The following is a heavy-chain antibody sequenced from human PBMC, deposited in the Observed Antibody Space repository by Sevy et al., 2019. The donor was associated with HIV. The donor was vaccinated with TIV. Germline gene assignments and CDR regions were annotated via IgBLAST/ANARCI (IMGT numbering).Heavy chain of an antibody. V-gene: IGHV1-18*04. CDR1: GYTLSRYA. D-gene: IGHD6-13*01. Sequence: ASVKVSCKASGYTLSRYAITWVRQAPGQGLEWMGWISAYNGDTNYAQKIQGRVTMTTDTSTSTAYMELTSLRSDDTAMYFCARLTRYSPYWFDPWGQGSLVTVSS. CDR2: ISAYNGDT. J-gene: IGHJ5*02. CDR3: ARLTRYSPYWFDP.